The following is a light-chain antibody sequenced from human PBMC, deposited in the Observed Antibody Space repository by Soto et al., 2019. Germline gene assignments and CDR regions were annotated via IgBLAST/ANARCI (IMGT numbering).Light chain of an antibody. CDR1: LDIGNY. V-gene: IGKV1-33*01. Sequence: DIQMTQSPSSLSASVGDRVTVTCRASLDIGNYLCWYQQRLGKAPKLLIYDASYLEAGVPSRFSGSGSGTDFTFTISSLQPEDFATYYCQQHDSLPLTFGGGTKVDIK. CDR2: DAS. J-gene: IGKJ4*01. CDR3: QQHDSLPLT.